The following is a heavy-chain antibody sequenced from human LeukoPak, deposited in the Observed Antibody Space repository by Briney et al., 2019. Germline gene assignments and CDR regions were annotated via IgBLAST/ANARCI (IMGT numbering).Heavy chain of an antibody. D-gene: IGHD6-19*01. V-gene: IGHV1-46*01. Sequence: ASVKVSCKTSGYTFTSYDLNWVRQATGQGLEWMGIINPSGGSTTYTQKFQGRVTMTRDTSTSTVYMELSSLRSEDTAVYYCARDFREVSSGWSGNLDYWGQGTLVTVSS. J-gene: IGHJ4*02. CDR1: GYTFTSYD. CDR2: INPSGGST. CDR3: ARDFREVSSGWSGNLDY.